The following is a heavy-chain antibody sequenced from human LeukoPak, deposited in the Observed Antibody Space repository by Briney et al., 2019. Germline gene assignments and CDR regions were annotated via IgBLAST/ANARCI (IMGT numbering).Heavy chain of an antibody. Sequence: GGSLRLSCAASGFTFSSYEMNWVRQAPGKGLEWVSYISSSGSNIYYADSVKGRFSISRDNAKNSLYLQMNSLRAEDTAVYYCARVLHKRNYDSSVYYGYWGQGTLVTVSS. CDR1: GFTFSSYE. D-gene: IGHD3-22*01. CDR3: ARVLHKRNYDSSVYYGY. CDR2: ISSSGSNI. V-gene: IGHV3-48*03. J-gene: IGHJ4*02.